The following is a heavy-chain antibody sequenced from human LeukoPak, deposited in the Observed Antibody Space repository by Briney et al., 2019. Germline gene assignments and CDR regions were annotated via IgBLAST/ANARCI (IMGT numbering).Heavy chain of an antibody. V-gene: IGHV4-39*07. J-gene: IGHJ5*02. Sequence: SETLSLTCTVSGGSISRSSYYWGWIRQPPGKGLEWIGSIYYSGSTYYNPSLKSRVTISVDTSKNQFSLKLSSVTAADTAVYYCARGRNWFDPWGQGTLVTVSS. CDR2: IYYSGST. CDR1: GGSISRSSYY. CDR3: ARGRNWFDP.